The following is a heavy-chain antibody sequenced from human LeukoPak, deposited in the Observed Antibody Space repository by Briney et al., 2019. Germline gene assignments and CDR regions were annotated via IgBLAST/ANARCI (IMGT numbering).Heavy chain of an antibody. CDR1: GGSVSSSSYY. CDR2: VYYSGST. D-gene: IGHD3-22*01. V-gene: IGHV4-39*01. J-gene: IGHJ4*02. Sequence: SETLSLTCTVSGGSVSSSSYYWGWIRQPPGKGLEWIGSVYYSGSTYYKPSLRSRVTISVDTSTNQFSLKLRSVTAADTAVYYCARHGHYDTSGYYFSFDYWGQGTLVTVSS. CDR3: ARHGHYDTSGYYFSFDY.